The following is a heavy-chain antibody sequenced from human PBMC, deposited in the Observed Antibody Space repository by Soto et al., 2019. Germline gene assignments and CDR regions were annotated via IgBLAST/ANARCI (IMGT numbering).Heavy chain of an antibody. Sequence: ASVKVSCKASGYTFTSYGISCVRQAPGQVLEWMGWISAYNGNTNYAQKLQGRVTMTTDTSTSTAYMELRSLRSDDTAVYYCARDQFLEWLWSDPWGQGTLVTVSS. CDR3: ARDQFLEWLWSDP. V-gene: IGHV1-18*04. CDR1: GYTFTSYG. D-gene: IGHD3-3*01. CDR2: ISAYNGNT. J-gene: IGHJ5*02.